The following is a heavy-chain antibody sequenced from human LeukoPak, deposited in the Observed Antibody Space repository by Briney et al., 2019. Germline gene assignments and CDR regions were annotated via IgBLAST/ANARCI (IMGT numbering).Heavy chain of an antibody. CDR2: IDRGGRT. D-gene: IGHD2-8*02. Sequence: GGSLRLSCAASGFTVSTNFMSWVRQAPGRGLEWVSTIDRGGRTYYEDSVKGRFTISRDNSKNTLYLQMNSLKTEDTAIYYCTRHTEFDYWGQGTLVTVSS. J-gene: IGHJ4*02. CDR1: GFTVSTNF. V-gene: IGHV3-53*01. CDR3: TRHTEFDY.